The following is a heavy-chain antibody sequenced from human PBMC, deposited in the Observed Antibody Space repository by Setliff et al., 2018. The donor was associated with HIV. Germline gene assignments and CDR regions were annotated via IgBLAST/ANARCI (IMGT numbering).Heavy chain of an antibody. Sequence: SETLSLTCTVSGASITSHYWSWIRQSPGRELEWIGYIYSTGGTNYNPSLQSRVSISMDASKNKFSLKVTSVTSAGTAVYYCAKGAGFYGDYTFDYWGQGNLVTVSS. CDR3: AKGAGFYGDYTFDY. CDR1: GASITSHY. V-gene: IGHV4-59*11. CDR2: IYSTGGT. J-gene: IGHJ4*02. D-gene: IGHD4-17*01.